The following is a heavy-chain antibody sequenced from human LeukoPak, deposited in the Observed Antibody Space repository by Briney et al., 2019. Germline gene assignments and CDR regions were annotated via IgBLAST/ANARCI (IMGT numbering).Heavy chain of an antibody. CDR1: GFTFSSYD. J-gene: IGHJ4*02. CDR2: IGTAGDT. D-gene: IGHD3-22*01. V-gene: IGHV3-13*01. CDR3: ARDTGYYDSSGYRN. Sequence: GGSLGLSCAASGFTFSSYDMHWVRQATGKGLEWVSAIGTAGDTYYPGSVKGRFTISRENAKNSLYLQMNSLRAGDTAVYYCARDTGYYDSSGYRNWGQGTLVTVSS.